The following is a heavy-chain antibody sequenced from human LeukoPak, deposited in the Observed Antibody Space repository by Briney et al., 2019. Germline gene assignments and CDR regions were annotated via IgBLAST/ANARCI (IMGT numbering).Heavy chain of an antibody. Sequence: SETLSLTCAVYGGSFSGYYWSWIRQPPGKGLEWIGEINHSGSTNYNPSLKSRVTISVDTSKNQFSLKLSSVTAADTAVYYCARLPHCSSTSCCRYYYYGMDVWGQGTTVTVSS. D-gene: IGHD2-2*01. CDR1: GGSFSGYY. CDR3: ARLPHCSSTSCCRYYYYGMDV. V-gene: IGHV4-34*01. CDR2: INHSGST. J-gene: IGHJ6*02.